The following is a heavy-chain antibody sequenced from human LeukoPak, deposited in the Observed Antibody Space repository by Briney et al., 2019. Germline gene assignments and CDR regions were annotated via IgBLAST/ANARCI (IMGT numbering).Heavy chain of an antibody. D-gene: IGHD6-19*01. J-gene: IGHJ4*02. CDR2: ISGSGGST. Sequence: GGSLRLSCAASGFTFSSYAMSWVRQAPGKGLEWVSAISGSGGSTYYADSVKGRLTISRDNSKNTLYLQMNSLRAEDTAVYYCAKASTSGWYRYYFDYWGQGTLVTVSS. CDR1: GFTFSSYA. V-gene: IGHV3-23*01. CDR3: AKASTSGWYRYYFDY.